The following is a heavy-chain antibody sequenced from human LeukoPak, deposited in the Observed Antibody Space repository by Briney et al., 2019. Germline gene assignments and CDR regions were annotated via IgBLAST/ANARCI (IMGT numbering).Heavy chain of an antibody. J-gene: IGHJ4*02. CDR2: VSSGGTT. D-gene: IGHD4-17*01. CDR3: AREAYVDYYFDY. Sequence: GGSLRLSCAASGFTVNSKYMSWVRQAPGKGLEWVSVVSSGGTTNYADSVKGRFTISRDNSKNTLYLQMNSLRAEDTAVYYCAREAYVDYYFDYWGQGTLVTVSS. CDR1: GFTVNSKY. V-gene: IGHV3-53*01.